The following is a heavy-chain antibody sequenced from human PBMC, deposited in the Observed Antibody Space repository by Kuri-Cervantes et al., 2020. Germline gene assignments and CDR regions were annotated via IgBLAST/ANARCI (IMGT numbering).Heavy chain of an antibody. V-gene: IGHV4-61*01. CDR3: ARRVLQEFLEWLLWDNWFDP. CDR2: INHSGST. D-gene: IGHD3-3*01. CDR1: GGSVSRGSFY. Sequence: SETLSLTCTVTGGSVSRGSFYWSWIRQPPGKGLEWIGEINHSGSTNYNPSLKSRVTISVDTSKNQFSLKLSSVTAADTAVYYCARRVLQEFLEWLLWDNWFDPWGQGTLVTVSS. J-gene: IGHJ5*02.